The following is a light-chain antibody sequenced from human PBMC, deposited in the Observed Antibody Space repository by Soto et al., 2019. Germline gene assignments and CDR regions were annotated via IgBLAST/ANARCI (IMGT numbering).Light chain of an antibody. Sequence: SYELTQPPSVSVSPGQTASITCSGEKLGDKYVCWYQQRPGQSPVLVIYQNNRRPSGIPERFSGSNSGNTASLTISGTQAMDEADYYCQAWDSNTALIFGGGTKLTVL. CDR1: KLGDKY. CDR2: QNN. V-gene: IGLV3-1*01. CDR3: QAWDSNTALI. J-gene: IGLJ2*01.